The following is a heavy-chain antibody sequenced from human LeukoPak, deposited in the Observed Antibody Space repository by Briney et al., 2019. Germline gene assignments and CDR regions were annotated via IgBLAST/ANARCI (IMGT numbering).Heavy chain of an antibody. V-gene: IGHV1-46*01. CDR2: INPSGGST. J-gene: IGHJ3*02. CDR1: GYTFTSYY. CDR3: ARDRVVGLGIDNAFDI. D-gene: IGHD2-15*01. Sequence: ASVKVSCKASGYTFTSYYMHWVRQAPGQGLEWMGIINPSGGSTSYAQKFQGRVTITADESTSTAYMELSGLRSEDTAVYYCARDRVVGLGIDNAFDIWGHGTMVTVSS.